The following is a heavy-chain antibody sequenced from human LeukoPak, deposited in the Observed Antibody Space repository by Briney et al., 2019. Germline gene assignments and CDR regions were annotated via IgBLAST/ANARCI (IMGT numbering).Heavy chain of an antibody. V-gene: IGHV3-23*01. D-gene: IGHD2-21*02. J-gene: IGHJ2*01. Sequence: GGSLRLSCAASGFTFNNYVMNWVRQAPGKGREWVSAISGSGAVTYYTDSVQGRVTISTDNSKNTMFLKMNSLRAEDTAVYYCAKDSYELTVTASWYFGLWGRGTLVTVSS. CDR3: AKDSYELTVTASWYFGL. CDR1: GFTFNNYV. CDR2: ISGSGAVT.